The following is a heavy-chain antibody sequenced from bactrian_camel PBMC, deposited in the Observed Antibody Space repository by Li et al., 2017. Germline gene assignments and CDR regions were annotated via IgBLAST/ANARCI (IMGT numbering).Heavy chain of an antibody. CDR1: AYIFSSCG. D-gene: IGHD3*01. CDR2: ISSDGTT. J-gene: IGHJ7*01. Sequence: HVQLVESGGGSVQAGGSLKLSCAASAYIFSSCGMGWYRQAPGEERELVSTISSDGTTTYTDSVKGRFTISQDSAKNTLYLQMNSLKPEDTAIYYCAALEGMRWGPVGGVCSKYAMDYWGKGTQVTVS. V-gene: IGHV3S53*01.